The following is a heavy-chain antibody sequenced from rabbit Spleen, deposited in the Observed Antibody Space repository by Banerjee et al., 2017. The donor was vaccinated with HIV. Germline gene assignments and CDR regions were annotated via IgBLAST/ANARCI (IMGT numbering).Heavy chain of an antibody. J-gene: IGHJ3*01. CDR3: ARDSYAGYAGYGYFGDQTRLDL. CDR1: GFTISSSDY. D-gene: IGHD8-1*01. V-gene: IGHV1S45*01. CDR2: IDAGSSGFT. Sequence: QEQLEESGGGLVQPEGSLTLTCTASGFTISSSDYMCWVRQAPGKGLEWIACIDAGSSGFTYHASWAKGRFTISKTSSTTVTLQMTSLTAADTATYFCARDSYAGYAGYGYFGDQTRLDLWGPGTLVTVS.